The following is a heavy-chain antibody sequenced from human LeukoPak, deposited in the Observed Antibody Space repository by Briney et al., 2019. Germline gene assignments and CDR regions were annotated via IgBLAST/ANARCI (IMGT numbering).Heavy chain of an antibody. Sequence: SETLSLTCAVYGGSFSGYYWSWIRQPPGKGLEWIGEINHSGSTNYNPSLKSRVTISVDTSKNQLSLKLSSVTAADTAVYYCARVVVAATGFRFDYWGQGTLVTVSS. D-gene: IGHD2-15*01. CDR2: INHSGST. CDR1: GGSFSGYY. J-gene: IGHJ4*02. V-gene: IGHV4-34*01. CDR3: ARVVVAATGFRFDY.